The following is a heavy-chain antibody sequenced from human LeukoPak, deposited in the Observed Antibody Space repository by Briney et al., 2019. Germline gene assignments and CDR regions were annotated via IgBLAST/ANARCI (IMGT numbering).Heavy chain of an antibody. CDR3: ARVQSHVLLWFGELLTPGGYYFDY. V-gene: IGHV1-2*02. CDR2: INPNSGGT. J-gene: IGHJ4*02. Sequence: VASVKVSCKASGYTFTGYYMHWVRQAPGQGLEWMGWINPNSGGTNYAQKFQGRVTMTRDTSISTAYMELSRLRSDDTAVYYCARVQSHVLLWFGELLTPGGYYFDYWGQGTLVTVSS. D-gene: IGHD3-10*01. CDR1: GYTFTGYY.